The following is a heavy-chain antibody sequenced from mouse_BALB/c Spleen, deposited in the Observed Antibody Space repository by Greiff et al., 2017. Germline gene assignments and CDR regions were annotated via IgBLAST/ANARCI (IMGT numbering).Heavy chain of an antibody. CDR1: GFTFSSYG. D-gene: IGHD3-3*01. V-gene: IGHV5-6-3*01. Sequence: EVHLVESGGGLVQPGGSLKLSCAASGFTFSSYGMSWVRQTPDKRLELVATINSNGGSTYYPDSVKGRFTISRDNAKNTLYLQMSSLKSEDTAMYYCARDKGGREGSFAYWGQGTLVTVSA. CDR3: ARDKGGREGSFAY. CDR2: INSNGGST. J-gene: IGHJ3*01.